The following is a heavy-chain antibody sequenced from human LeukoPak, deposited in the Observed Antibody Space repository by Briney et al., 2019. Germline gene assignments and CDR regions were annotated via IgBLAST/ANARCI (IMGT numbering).Heavy chain of an antibody. D-gene: IGHD5-24*01. Sequence: GGSPRLSCAASGFPFDEHAMHWVRQAPGKGLEWVSGISYSSETIGYVDSVKGRFTISRDNVRKSLYLQMNSLRIEDTALYYCAKDRGGGSQLGDAYDVWGQGTMVSVSS. V-gene: IGHV3-9*01. CDR1: GFPFDEHA. J-gene: IGHJ3*01. CDR2: ISYSSETI. CDR3: AKDRGGGSQLGDAYDV.